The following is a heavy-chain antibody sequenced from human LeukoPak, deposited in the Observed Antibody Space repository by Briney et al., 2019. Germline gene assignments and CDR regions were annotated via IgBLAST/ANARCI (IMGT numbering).Heavy chain of an antibody. CDR1: GASISSYY. CDR3: ARDGLVVPKY. Sequence: SETLSLTCTVSGASISSYYWSWIRQPPGKGLEWIGSVYHSGSTYYSPSLESRVTISIDTSRNKFSLKLNSVTAADTAFYFCARDGLVVPKYWGQGILVTVSS. CDR2: VYHSGST. J-gene: IGHJ4*02. V-gene: IGHV4-38-2*02. D-gene: IGHD2-2*01.